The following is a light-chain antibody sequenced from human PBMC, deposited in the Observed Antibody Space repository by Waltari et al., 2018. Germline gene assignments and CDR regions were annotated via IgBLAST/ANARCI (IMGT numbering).Light chain of an antibody. V-gene: IGKV3-15*01. CDR1: QSVTAN. CDR3: QQYNDWPPLFT. J-gene: IGKJ3*01. Sequence: EIVMTQSPATLSVSPGERATLSCRASQSVTANLACYQQKPGQTPRLLIYGASTRATGIPARFSASGSGTEFTLTISGMQSEDFAVYYCQQYNDWPPLFTFGHGTKVDIK. CDR2: GAS.